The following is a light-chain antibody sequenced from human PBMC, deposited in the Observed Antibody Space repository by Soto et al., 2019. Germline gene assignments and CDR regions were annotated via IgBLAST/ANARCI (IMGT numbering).Light chain of an antibody. J-gene: IGLJ2*01. CDR1: ALQKQY. CDR2: KDT. CDR3: QSSDSSGTYVV. Sequence: SSELTQPPSVSVSPGQTARVTCSGDALQKQYVYWYQQKPGQAPGVVIYKDTERPSGIPERFSGSSSGTTVTLTIRGVQAEDEADYYCQSSDSSGTYVVFGGGTKLTVL. V-gene: IGLV3-25*02.